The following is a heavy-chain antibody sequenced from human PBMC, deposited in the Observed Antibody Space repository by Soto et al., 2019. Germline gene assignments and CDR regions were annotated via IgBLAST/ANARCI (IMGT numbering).Heavy chain of an antibody. Sequence: QVQLVESGGGVVQPGRSLRLSCAASGFTFSSCAMHWVRQAPGKGLEWVALISYDGSNKYYADSVKGRFTISRDNSKNTLYLQMNSLRAEDTAVYYWARDTRDLRFLEWSYYFDYWGQGTLVTVSS. CDR1: GFTFSSCA. V-gene: IGHV3-30-3*01. J-gene: IGHJ4*02. CDR3: ARDTRDLRFLEWSYYFDY. CDR2: ISYDGSNK. D-gene: IGHD3-3*01.